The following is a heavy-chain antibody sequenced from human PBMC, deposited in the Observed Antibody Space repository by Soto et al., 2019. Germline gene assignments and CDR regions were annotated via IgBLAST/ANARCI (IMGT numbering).Heavy chain of an antibody. CDR3: ARVMWVFLVVPAAKGGHYYYYYGMDV. V-gene: IGHV1-18*01. Sequence: GASVKVSCKASGYTFTSYGISWVRQAPGQGLEWMGWISAYNGNTNYAQKLQGRVTMTTDTSTSTAYMELRSLRSDDTAVYYCARVMWVFLVVPAAKGGHYYYYYGMDVWGQGTTVTAP. J-gene: IGHJ6*02. D-gene: IGHD2-2*01. CDR2: ISAYNGNT. CDR1: GYTFTSYG.